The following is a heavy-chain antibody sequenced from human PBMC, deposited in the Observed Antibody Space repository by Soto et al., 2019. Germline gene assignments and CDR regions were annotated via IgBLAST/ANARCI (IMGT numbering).Heavy chain of an antibody. V-gene: IGHV5-10-1*01. CDR3: ARPGFAGAPRDYYYYYGMDV. CDR1: GYSFTSYW. J-gene: IGHJ6*02. Sequence: PGESLKISCKGSGYSFTSYWISWVRQMPGKGLEWMGRIDPSDSYTNYSPSFQGHVTISADKSISTAYLQWSSLKASDTAMYYCARPGFAGAPRDYYYYYGMDVWGQGTTVTVPS. CDR2: IDPSDSYT.